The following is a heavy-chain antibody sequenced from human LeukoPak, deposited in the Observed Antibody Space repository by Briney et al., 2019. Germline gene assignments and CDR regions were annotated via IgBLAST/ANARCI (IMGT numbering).Heavy chain of an antibody. J-gene: IGHJ4*02. CDR2: ISWISGSI. CDR1: GFTFDDYA. V-gene: IGHV3-9*01. CDR3: AKDKDFGVDPPYYFDY. Sequence: GRSLRLSCAASGFTFDDYAMHWVRQAPGKGLEWVSGISWISGSIGYADSVKGRFTISRDNAKNSLYLQMNSLRAEDTALYYCAKDKDFGVDPPYYFDYWGQGTLVTVSS. D-gene: IGHD3-3*01.